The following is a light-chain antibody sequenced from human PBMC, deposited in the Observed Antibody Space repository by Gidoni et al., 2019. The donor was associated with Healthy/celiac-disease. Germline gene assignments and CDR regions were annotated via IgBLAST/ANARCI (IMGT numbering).Light chain of an antibody. Sequence: DIVMTQSPDSLAVSLGERATIHCKSSQSVLYSSNNKNYLAWYQQKQGQPPKLLIYWASTRESGVPDRFSGSGSVTDFTLTIISLQAEDVAVYYCQQYYSTPLPFGGGTKVEIK. V-gene: IGKV4-1*01. CDR2: WAS. CDR1: QSVLYSSNNKNY. CDR3: QQYYSTPLP. J-gene: IGKJ4*01.